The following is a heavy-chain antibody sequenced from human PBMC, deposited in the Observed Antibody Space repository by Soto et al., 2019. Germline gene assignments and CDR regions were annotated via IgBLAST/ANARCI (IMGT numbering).Heavy chain of an antibody. Sequence: QVQLVQSGTEVKKPGASVKVSCKASGYTFTTHYMHWVRQAPGQGLEWMGIINPSGGRTTYALKFQGRVTMTSDTSTNTVYVELRSLRSDDTAVYYCARAVSHFYHYYYMDVWGKGTTVTVSS. CDR1: GYTFTTHY. CDR2: INPSGGRT. V-gene: IGHV1-46*01. CDR3: ARAVSHFYHYYYMDV. J-gene: IGHJ6*03. D-gene: IGHD2-8*01.